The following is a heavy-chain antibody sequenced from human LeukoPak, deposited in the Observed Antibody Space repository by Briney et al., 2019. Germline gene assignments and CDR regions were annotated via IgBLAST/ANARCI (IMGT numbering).Heavy chain of an antibody. Sequence: GGSLRLSCEASGFTFDDYVMHWVRQAPGKGLEWVSLTSGDGGSTYYADSVKGRFTISRDNSKNSLYLQMNSLRTEDTALYYCTKNVPRKAYYYYYAMDVWGQGTTVTVSS. CDR2: TSGDGGST. J-gene: IGHJ6*02. CDR1: GFTFDDYV. CDR3: TKNVPRKAYYYYYAMDV. V-gene: IGHV3-43*02.